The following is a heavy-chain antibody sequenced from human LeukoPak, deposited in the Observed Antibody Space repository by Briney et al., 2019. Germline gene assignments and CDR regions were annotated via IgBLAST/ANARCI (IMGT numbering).Heavy chain of an antibody. CDR3: ARDYDSSGYYPRPHAFDI. V-gene: IGHV4-38-2*02. CDR2: IYHSGST. D-gene: IGHD3-22*01. J-gene: IGHJ3*02. CDR1: GYSISSGYY. Sequence: PSETLSLTCTVSGYSISSGYYWGWIRQPPGKGLEWIGSIYHSGSTYYNPSLKSRVTISVDTSKNQFSLKLSSVTAADTAVYYCARDYDSSGYYPRPHAFDIWGQGTMVTVSS.